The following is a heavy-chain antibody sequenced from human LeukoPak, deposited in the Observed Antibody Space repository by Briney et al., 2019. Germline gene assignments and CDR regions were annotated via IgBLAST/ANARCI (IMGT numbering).Heavy chain of an antibody. CDR1: GGFISSGSYY. Sequence: SETLSLTCTVSGGFISSGSYYWSWIRQPPGKGLEWIGYIYYSGSTNYNPSLKSRVTISVDTSKNQFSLKLSSVTAADTAVYYCARVGRYGYNPEYFDYWGQGTLVTVSS. CDR3: ARVGRYGYNPEYFDY. J-gene: IGHJ4*02. D-gene: IGHD5-24*01. V-gene: IGHV4-61*01. CDR2: IYYSGST.